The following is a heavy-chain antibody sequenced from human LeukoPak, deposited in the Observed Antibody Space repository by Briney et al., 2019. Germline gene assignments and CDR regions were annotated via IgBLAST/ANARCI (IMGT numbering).Heavy chain of an antibody. Sequence: PGRSLRLSCAASGFTFSSFAIHWVRQTPAKGLEWVGAISHDGNNKFYADSLKGRFTISRDDSKNTLYLQMSSLRPDDTAVYYCARDKPGSGISYAFDNWGQGTLVTVSS. J-gene: IGHJ4*02. CDR2: ISHDGNNK. CDR1: GFTFSSFA. CDR3: ARDKPGSGISYAFDN. V-gene: IGHV3-30-3*01. D-gene: IGHD3-10*01.